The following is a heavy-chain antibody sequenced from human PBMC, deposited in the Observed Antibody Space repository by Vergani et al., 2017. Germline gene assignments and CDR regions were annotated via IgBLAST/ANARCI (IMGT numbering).Heavy chain of an antibody. CDR2: IYYSGST. J-gene: IGHJ4*02. Sequence: QVQLQESGPGLVKPSETLSLTCTVSGGSISSYYWSWIRQPPGKGLEWIGYIYYSGSTNYNPSLKSRVTISVDTSKNQFSLKLSSVTAADTAVYYCAREGTIFVRGDFDYWGQGTLVTVSS. V-gene: IGHV4-59*01. CDR3: AREGTIFVRGDFDY. D-gene: IGHD3-3*01. CDR1: GGSISSYY.